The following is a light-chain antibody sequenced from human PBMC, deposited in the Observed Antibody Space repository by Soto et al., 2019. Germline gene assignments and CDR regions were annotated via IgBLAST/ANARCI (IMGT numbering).Light chain of an antibody. J-gene: IGLJ1*01. Sequence: QSALTQPASVSGSPGQSITISCTGASGDVGGHDYVSWYQQHPGKAPKLMIYDVSNRPSGVSNRFSGSKSGNTASLTISGLQAEDFGDYYCLSCSRSSPLYVFGPGTKLTVL. CDR3: LSCSRSSPLYV. V-gene: IGLV2-14*01. CDR2: DVS. CDR1: SGDVGGHDY.